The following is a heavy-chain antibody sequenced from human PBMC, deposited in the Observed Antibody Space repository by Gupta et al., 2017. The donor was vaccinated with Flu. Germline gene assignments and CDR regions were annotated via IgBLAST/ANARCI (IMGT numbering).Heavy chain of an antibody. CDR2: VSQDGGQN. Sequence: QVQLVESGGGVVQPGKSLRLSCAASGFTFSMYGMYLVPQAPGKGLGGVAVVSQDGGQNNDAESVKGRFTISRDNVKGTLYLEMNSLRSEDTALYYCAKDRVRRSSGYGMDLWGQGTTVTVSS. CDR1: GFTFSMYG. D-gene: IGHD2-2*01. CDR3: AKDRVRRSSGYGMDL. J-gene: IGHJ6*02. V-gene: IGHV3-30*18.